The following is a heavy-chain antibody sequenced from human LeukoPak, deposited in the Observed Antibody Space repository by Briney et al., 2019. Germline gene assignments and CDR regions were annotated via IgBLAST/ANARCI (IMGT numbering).Heavy chain of an antibody. J-gene: IGHJ4*02. CDR1: GYTFTSYG. V-gene: IGHV1-18*01. D-gene: IGHD2-2*01. Sequence: GASVKVSCKASGYTFTSYGISWVRQAPGQGLEWMGWISAYNGNTNYAQKLQGRVTMTTDTSTSTAYMELRSLRSDDPAVYYCARVFCSSTSCYYFDYWGQGTLVTVSS. CDR2: ISAYNGNT. CDR3: ARVFCSSTSCYYFDY.